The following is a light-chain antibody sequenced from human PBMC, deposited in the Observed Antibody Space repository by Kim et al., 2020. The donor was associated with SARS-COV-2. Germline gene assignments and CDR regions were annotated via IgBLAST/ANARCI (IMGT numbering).Light chain of an antibody. Sequence: QSVLTQPPSASGTPGQRVTISCSGSSSNIGSNYVYWYQQLPGTAPKLLIYRNNQRPSGVPARFSGSTSGPSASLAISGLRSEDEADYYCAAWDDSRSGPVFGGGTQLTVL. CDR1: SSNIGSNY. CDR2: RNN. V-gene: IGLV1-47*01. CDR3: AAWDDSRSGPV. J-gene: IGLJ3*02.